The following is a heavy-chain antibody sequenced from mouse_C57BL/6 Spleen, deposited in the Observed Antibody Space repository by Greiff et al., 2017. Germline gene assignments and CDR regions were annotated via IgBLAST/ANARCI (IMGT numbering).Heavy chain of an antibody. CDR3: ARREGYDGSSCSYAMDY. V-gene: IGHV1-69*01. J-gene: IGHJ4*01. CDR2: IDPSDSYT. CDR1: GYTFTSYW. Sequence: QLQQPGAELVMPGASVKLSCKASGYTFTSYWMHWVKQRPGQGLEWIGEIDPSDSYTNYNQKFKGKSTVTVDKSSSTAYMQLSSLTSEDSAVYYSARREGYDGSSCSYAMDYWGQGTSVTVSS. D-gene: IGHD1-1*01.